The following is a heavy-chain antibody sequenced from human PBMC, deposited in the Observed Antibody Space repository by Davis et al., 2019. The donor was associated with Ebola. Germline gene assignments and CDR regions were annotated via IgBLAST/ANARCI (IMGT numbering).Heavy chain of an antibody. J-gene: IGHJ4*02. D-gene: IGHD4-23*01. CDR1: GFTFSNYG. CDR2: MSYDGSDK. V-gene: IGHV3-30*18. CDR3: AKSASGYSGNSRYFDY. Sequence: GESLKISCAASGFTFSNYGMHWVRLGPGKGLEWVAAMSYDGSDKFYADSVRGRFTISRDNSKNTLFLQMNSLRAEDTAIYYCAKSASGYSGNSRYFDYWGQGTLVTVSS.